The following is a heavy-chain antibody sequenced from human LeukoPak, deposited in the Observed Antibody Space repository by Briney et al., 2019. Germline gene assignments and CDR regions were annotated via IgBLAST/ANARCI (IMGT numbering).Heavy chain of an antibody. J-gene: IGHJ5*02. CDR2: IAHDGTT. V-gene: IGHV4-4*02. Sequence: SSETLSLTCGVSGGSIDITNYWSWVRQAPGKGLEWIGEIAHDGTTNYNPSLRSRVAMSFDRANNQFSLSLTSVTAADTAVYYCAIRAREQRDSSPGNWLDPWGQGTLVTVSS. D-gene: IGHD1/OR15-1a*01. CDR3: AIRAREQRDSSPGNWLDP. CDR1: GGSIDITNY.